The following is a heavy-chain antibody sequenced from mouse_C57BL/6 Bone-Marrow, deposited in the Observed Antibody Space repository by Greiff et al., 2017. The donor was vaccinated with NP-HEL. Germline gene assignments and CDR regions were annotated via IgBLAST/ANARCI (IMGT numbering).Heavy chain of an antibody. V-gene: IGHV1-76*01. D-gene: IGHD1-1*01. J-gene: IGHJ2*01. Sequence: VQLVESGAELVRPGASVKLSCKASGYTFTDYYINWVKQRPGQGLEWIARIYPGSGNTYYNEKFKGKATLTAEKSSSTAYMQLSSLTSEDSAVYFCARKDYGSSYDYWGQGTTLTVSS. CDR2: IYPGSGNT. CDR1: GYTFTDYY. CDR3: ARKDYGSSYDY.